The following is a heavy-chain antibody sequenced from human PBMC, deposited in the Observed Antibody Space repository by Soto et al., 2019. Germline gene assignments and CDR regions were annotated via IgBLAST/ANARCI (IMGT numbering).Heavy chain of an antibody. CDR1: GGTFSSYA. J-gene: IGHJ5*02. CDR2: IIPIFGTA. CDR3: ARRIAVSTGWFDP. V-gene: IGHV1-69*13. D-gene: IGHD6-19*01. Sequence: EASVKVSCKASGGTFSSYAISWVRQAPGQGLEWMGGIIPIFGTANYAQKFQGRVTITADESTSTAYMELSSLRSEDTAVYYCARRIAVSTGWFDPWGQGTLVTVSS.